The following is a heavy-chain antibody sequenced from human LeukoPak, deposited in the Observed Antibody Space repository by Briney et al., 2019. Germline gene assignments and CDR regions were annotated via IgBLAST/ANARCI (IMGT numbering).Heavy chain of an antibody. CDR2: INAGNGNT. V-gene: IGHV1-3*01. J-gene: IGHJ4*02. CDR3: VHSSGWFETFDY. Sequence: VASVKVSCKASGYTFTSYAMHWVRQAPGQRLEWMGWINAGNGNTKYSQKFQGRVTITRDTSASTAYMELSSLRSEDTAVYYCVHSSGWFETFDYWGQGTLVTVSS. D-gene: IGHD6-19*01. CDR1: GYTFTSYA.